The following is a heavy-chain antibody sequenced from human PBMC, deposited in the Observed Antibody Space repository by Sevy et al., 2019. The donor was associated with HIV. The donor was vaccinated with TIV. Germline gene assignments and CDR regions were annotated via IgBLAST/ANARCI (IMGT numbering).Heavy chain of an antibody. D-gene: IGHD3-22*01. J-gene: IGHJ4*02. CDR3: ATSRSGYFDSSGYYIY. CDR2: IYPEDSET. Sequence: GESLKISCQGSGYSFTSHWIGWVRHMPGKGLEWMGIIYPEDSETRYIPSFQGQVTFSADKSISTAYLQWSSLKASDTALYYCATSRSGYFDSSGYYIYWGQGTLVTVSS. V-gene: IGHV5-51*01. CDR1: GYSFTSHW.